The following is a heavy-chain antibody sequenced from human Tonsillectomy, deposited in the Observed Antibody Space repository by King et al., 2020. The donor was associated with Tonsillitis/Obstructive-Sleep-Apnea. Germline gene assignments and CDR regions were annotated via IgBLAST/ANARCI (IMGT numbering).Heavy chain of an antibody. V-gene: IGHV3-7*04. D-gene: IGHD2-15*01. CDR1: GFTLSNYW. J-gene: IGHJ4*02. CDR2: IKHHGSEK. Sequence: QLVQSGGGVVQPGGSLRLSCVASGFTLSNYWMSWVRQAPGKGLEWVANIKHHGSEKYYVDSVKGRFTISRDNAKNSLYLQMNSLGAEDTVVYFCAREYCSGDSCYRIFDCWGQGTLVTVSS. CDR3: AREYCSGDSCYRIFDC.